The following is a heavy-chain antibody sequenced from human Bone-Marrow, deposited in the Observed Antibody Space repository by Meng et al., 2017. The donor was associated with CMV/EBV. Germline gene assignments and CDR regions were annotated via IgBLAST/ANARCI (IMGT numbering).Heavy chain of an antibody. CDR1: GYTFTGYY. CDR2: INPNSGGT. J-gene: IGHJ6*02. V-gene: IGHV1-2*02. D-gene: IGHD1-7*01. CDR3: ARESNYIVPILSNYYYYGMDV. Sequence: ASVKVSCKASGYTFTGYYMHWVRQAPGQGLEWMGWINPNSGGTNYAQKFQGRVTMTRDTSISTAYMELSRLRSEDTAVYYCARESNYIVPILSNYYYYGMDVWGQGTTVTVSS.